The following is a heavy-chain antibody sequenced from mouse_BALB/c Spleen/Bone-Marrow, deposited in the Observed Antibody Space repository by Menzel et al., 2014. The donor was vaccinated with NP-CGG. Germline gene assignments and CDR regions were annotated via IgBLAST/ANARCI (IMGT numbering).Heavy chain of an antibody. D-gene: IGHD2-1*01. CDR3: ASPIYYGNYEGFAY. CDR1: GYTFTDYA. V-gene: IGHV1-67*01. Sequence: QVQLQQSGPELVRPGVSVKISCKGSGYTFTDYAMHWVKQSHAESLEWIGVISTYSGNTNYNQKFKGKATMTVDKSSSTANMELARLTSEDSAIYYCASPIYYGNYEGFAYWGQGTLVTVSA. CDR2: ISTYSGNT. J-gene: IGHJ3*01.